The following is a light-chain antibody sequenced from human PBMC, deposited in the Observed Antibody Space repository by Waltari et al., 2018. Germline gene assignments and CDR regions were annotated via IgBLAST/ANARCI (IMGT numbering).Light chain of an antibody. CDR3: SSYTTSRTYV. V-gene: IGLV2-14*01. CDR1: NSDVGSYNF. Sequence: QSALTQPASVSGSPGQSITLSCTGTNSDVGSYNFVSWFQQHPGEAPKLMVYEITNRPSGVSKRFAGSKSGNTASLIISGLQGEDEADYYCSSYTTSRTYVFGTGTKVTVL. CDR2: EIT. J-gene: IGLJ1*01.